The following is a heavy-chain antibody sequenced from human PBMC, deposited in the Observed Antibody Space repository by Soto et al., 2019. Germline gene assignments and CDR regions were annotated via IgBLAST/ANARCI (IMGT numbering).Heavy chain of an antibody. Sequence: ASVKVSCKASGGTFSSYTISWVRQAPGQGLEWMGRIIPILGIANYAQKFQGRVTITADKSTSTAYMELSSLRSEDTAVYYCAWEDIVVVPAGDYYYYGMDVWGQGTTVTVSS. D-gene: IGHD2-2*01. J-gene: IGHJ6*02. CDR3: AWEDIVVVPAGDYYYYGMDV. CDR1: GGTFSSYT. CDR2: IIPILGIA. V-gene: IGHV1-69*02.